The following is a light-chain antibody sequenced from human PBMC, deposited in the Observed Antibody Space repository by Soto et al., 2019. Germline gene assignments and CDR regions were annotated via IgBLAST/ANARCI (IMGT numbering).Light chain of an antibody. CDR3: PQYGSSPRT. J-gene: IGKJ1*01. Sequence: VLTQSPGTLSLSPGERATLSCRASQSVSNNYLAWYQQKPGQAPRLLIYGASSRATGIPDRFSGSGSGTDFILTISRLEPEDFAVYYCPQYGSSPRTFGQGTKVDIK. CDR1: QSVSNNY. V-gene: IGKV3-20*01. CDR2: GAS.